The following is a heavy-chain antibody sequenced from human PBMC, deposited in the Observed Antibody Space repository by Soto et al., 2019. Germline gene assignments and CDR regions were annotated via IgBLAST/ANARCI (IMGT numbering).Heavy chain of an antibody. D-gene: IGHD2-15*01. Sequence: SETLSLTCTVSGGSISSSSYYWGWIRQPPGKGLEWIGNVYYSGSTYYNPSLKSRVTISVDTSKNQFSLKLSSVTAADTAVYYCARDRYCSGGSCYSDAFDIWGQGTMVTVSS. J-gene: IGHJ3*02. CDR3: ARDRYCSGGSCYSDAFDI. CDR2: VYYSGST. CDR1: GGSISSSSYY. V-gene: IGHV4-39*07.